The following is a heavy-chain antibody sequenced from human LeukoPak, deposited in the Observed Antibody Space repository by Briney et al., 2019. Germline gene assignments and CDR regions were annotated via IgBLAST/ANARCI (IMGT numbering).Heavy chain of an antibody. CDR3: ARDRYSGSYPLDV. D-gene: IGHD1-26*01. CDR2: ISSSGSTI. J-gene: IGHJ6*04. CDR1: GFTFSDY. V-gene: IGHV3-11*04. Sequence: PGGSLRLSCAASGFTFSDYMTWIRQAPGKGLDWVSWISSSGSTIYYADSVKGRFTISRDNAKNSLYLQMNSLRAEDTAVYYCARDRYSGSYPLDVWGKGTTVTVSS.